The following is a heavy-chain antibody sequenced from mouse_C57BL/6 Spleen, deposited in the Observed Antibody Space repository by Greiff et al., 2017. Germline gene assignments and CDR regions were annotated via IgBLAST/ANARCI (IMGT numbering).Heavy chain of an antibody. J-gene: IGHJ3*01. V-gene: IGHV1-74*01. CDR2: IHPSDSDT. Sequence: QVQLKQPGAELVKPGASVKVSCKASGYTFTSYWMHWVKQRPGQGLEWIGRIHPSDSDTNYNQKFKGKATLTVDKSSSTAYMQLSSLTSEDSAVYYCAMARTVVSPFAYWGQGTLVTVSA. CDR1: GYTFTSYW. D-gene: IGHD1-1*01. CDR3: AMARTVVSPFAY.